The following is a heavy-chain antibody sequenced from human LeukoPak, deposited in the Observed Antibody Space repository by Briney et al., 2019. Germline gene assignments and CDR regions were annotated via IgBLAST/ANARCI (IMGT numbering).Heavy chain of an antibody. V-gene: IGHV4-39*07. Sequence: SETLSLTCTVSGGSISSSSYFWGWIRQPPGKGLEWIGSIYYSGSAYYNPSLKSRVTISVDTSKNQFSLKLSSVTAADTAVYYCARGRVVPRRYQKHRIDGLLDYWGQGTLVTVSS. J-gene: IGHJ4*02. CDR3: ARGRVVPRRYQKHRIDGLLDY. CDR1: GGSISSSSYF. CDR2: IYYSGSA. D-gene: IGHD2-21*01.